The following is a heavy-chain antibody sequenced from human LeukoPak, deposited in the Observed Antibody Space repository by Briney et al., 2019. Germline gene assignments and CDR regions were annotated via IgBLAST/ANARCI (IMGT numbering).Heavy chain of an antibody. CDR2: ISSSSSYI. J-gene: IGHJ3*02. CDR3: ARDYDFWSGTLAFDI. Sequence: GGSLRLSXAASGFTFSSYSMNWIRQAPGKGLEWVSSISSSSSYIYYADSVKGRFTISRDNAKNSLYLQMNSLRAEDTAVYYCARDYDFWSGTLAFDIWGQGTMVTVSS. D-gene: IGHD3-3*01. CDR1: GFTFSSYS. V-gene: IGHV3-21*01.